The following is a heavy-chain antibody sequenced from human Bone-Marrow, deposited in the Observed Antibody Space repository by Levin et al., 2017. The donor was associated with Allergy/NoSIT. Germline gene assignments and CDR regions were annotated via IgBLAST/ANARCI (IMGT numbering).Heavy chain of an antibody. Sequence: PGGSLRLSCAVSGFTFRTYAMTWVRQAPGKGLEWVSLISSSGGDTYYADSLKGRFTCSRDNSKNTLYLEMNSLRAEDTAVYFCAKVRNYVATWDAFDIWGQGTMVTVSS. CDR2: ISSSGGDT. D-gene: IGHD5-12*01. CDR3: AKVRNYVATWDAFDI. CDR1: GFTFRTYA. V-gene: IGHV3-23*01. J-gene: IGHJ3*02.